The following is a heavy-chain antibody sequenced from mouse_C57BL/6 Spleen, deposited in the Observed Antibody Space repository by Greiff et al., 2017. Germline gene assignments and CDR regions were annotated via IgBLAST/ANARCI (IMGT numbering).Heavy chain of an antibody. CDR2: INPSNGGT. V-gene: IGHV1-53*01. Sequence: VQLQQPGTELVKPGASVKLSCKASGYTFTSYWMHWVKQRPGQGLEWIGNINPSNGGTNYNEKFKSKATLPVDKSSSTADMQLSSLTSEDSAVYYCARSETTVVGHFDYWGQGTTLTVSS. J-gene: IGHJ2*01. CDR1: GYTFTSYW. CDR3: ARSETTVVGHFDY. D-gene: IGHD1-1*01.